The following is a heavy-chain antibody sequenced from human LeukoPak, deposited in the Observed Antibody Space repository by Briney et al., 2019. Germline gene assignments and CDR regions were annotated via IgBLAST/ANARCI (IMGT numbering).Heavy chain of an antibody. CDR1: GYTVSSNY. V-gene: IGHV3-53*01. D-gene: IGHD1-1*01. Sequence: GGSLRLSCAASGYTVSSNYMTWVRQAPGQGLEWVSVIYSDGTTYYADSVKGRFTISRDNSKNTLYLQMNSLRAEDTAVYYCARANENGDSPYWGQGTLVTVSS. CDR3: ARANENGDSPY. CDR2: IYSDGTT. J-gene: IGHJ4*02.